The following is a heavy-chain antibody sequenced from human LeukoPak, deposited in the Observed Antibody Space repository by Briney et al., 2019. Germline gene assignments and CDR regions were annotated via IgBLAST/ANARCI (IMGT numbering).Heavy chain of an antibody. CDR2: MSPNSGNT. D-gene: IGHD3-16*01. J-gene: IGHJ4*02. V-gene: IGHV1-8*03. CDR1: GYTVTNYD. Sequence: GASVKVSCKASGYTVTNYDINWVRQATGQGLEWMGWMSPNSGNTGYEQQFQGRVTITNNNSISTAYMELSSLRSEDTAVYYCLGGESFDYWGQGTLVTVSS. CDR3: LGGESFDY.